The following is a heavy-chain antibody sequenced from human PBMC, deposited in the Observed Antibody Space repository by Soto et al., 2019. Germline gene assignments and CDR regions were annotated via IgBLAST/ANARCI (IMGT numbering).Heavy chain of an antibody. CDR3: AKGDSSSFYYGMDV. J-gene: IGHJ6*02. CDR1: GFTFDDYA. Sequence: EVQLVESGGGLVQPGRSLRLSCAASGFTFDDYAVHWVRQAPGKGLEWVSGISWNSGSIGYADSVKGRFTISRDNAKNSLYLQMNSLRVEDTALYYCAKGDSSSFYYGMDVWGQGTTVTVSS. CDR2: ISWNSGSI. V-gene: IGHV3-9*01. D-gene: IGHD6-13*01.